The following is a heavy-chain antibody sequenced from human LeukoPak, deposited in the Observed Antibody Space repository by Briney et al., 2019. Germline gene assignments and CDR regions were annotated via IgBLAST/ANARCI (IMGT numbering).Heavy chain of an antibody. CDR1: GYTFNRYG. Sequence: GASVKVSCKASGYTFNRYGVNWVRQAPEQGLEWMGWIGTYNGNTNLAQKFKGRVTMTTDTATSTAYMELKSLRLDDTAVYYCAKDRVGAPPGDWEYLGASNCFDIWGQGTMVSVSS. CDR2: IGTYNGNT. CDR3: AKDRVGAPPGDWEYLGASNCFDI. D-gene: IGHD3-16*01. V-gene: IGHV1-18*01. J-gene: IGHJ3*02.